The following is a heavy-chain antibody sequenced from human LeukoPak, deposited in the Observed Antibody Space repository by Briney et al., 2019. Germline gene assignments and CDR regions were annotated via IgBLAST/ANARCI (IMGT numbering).Heavy chain of an antibody. CDR3: ARDDRYCSSTSCYMYAFDI. Sequence: PSETLSLTCTVSGGSISSYYWSWIRQPAGKGLEWIGRIYSSGSTNYNPSLKSRVTMSVDTSKNQFSLKLSSVTAADTAVYYCARDDRYCSSTSCYMYAFDIWGQGTMVTVSS. CDR1: GGSISSYY. J-gene: IGHJ3*02. D-gene: IGHD2-2*01. V-gene: IGHV4-4*07. CDR2: IYSSGST.